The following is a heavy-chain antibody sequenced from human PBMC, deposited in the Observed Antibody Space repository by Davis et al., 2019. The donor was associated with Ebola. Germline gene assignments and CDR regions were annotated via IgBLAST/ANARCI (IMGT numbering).Heavy chain of an antibody. D-gene: IGHD5-24*01. V-gene: IGHV3-66*01. CDR3: ARGGRWLQLGNGDAFDI. CDR1: GFTVSSNY. Sequence: GESLKISCAASGFTVSSNYMSWVRQAPGKGLEWVSVIYSGGSTYYADSVKGRFTISRDNSKNTLYLQMNSLRAEDTAVYYCARGGRWLQLGNGDAFDIWGQGTMVTVSS. CDR2: IYSGGST. J-gene: IGHJ3*02.